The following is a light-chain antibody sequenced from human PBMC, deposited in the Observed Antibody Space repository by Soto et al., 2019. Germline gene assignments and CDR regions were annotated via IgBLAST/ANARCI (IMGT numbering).Light chain of an antibody. CDR2: EVT. Sequence: QSALTQPASVSGSPGQSITISCTGTSSDIGTYDYVSWCQHHPGKAPKLMIYEVTNRPSGVSDRFSGSKSGKTASLTISGLQAEDEADYYCSSYTTTTTPVVFGGGTKLTVL. J-gene: IGLJ2*01. CDR1: SSDIGTYDY. CDR3: SSYTTTTTPVV. V-gene: IGLV2-14*01.